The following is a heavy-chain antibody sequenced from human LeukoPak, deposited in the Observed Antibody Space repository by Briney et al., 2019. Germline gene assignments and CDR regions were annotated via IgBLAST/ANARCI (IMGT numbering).Heavy chain of an antibody. J-gene: IGHJ6*02. CDR1: GGTFSSYA. CDR2: IIPIFGTA. Sequence: SVKVSCKASGGTFSSYAISWVRQAPGQGLEWMGGIIPIFGTANYAQKFQGRVTITADESTSTAYMELSSLRSEDTAVYYCVSVYKYGMDVWGQGTTVIVSS. CDR3: VSVYKYGMDV. V-gene: IGHV1-69*13.